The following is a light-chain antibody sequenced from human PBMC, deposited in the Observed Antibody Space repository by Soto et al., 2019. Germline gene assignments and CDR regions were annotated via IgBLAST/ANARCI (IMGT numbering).Light chain of an antibody. V-gene: IGLV2-23*01. J-gene: IGLJ3*02. CDR3: CSYAGSSTPWV. CDR2: EGS. CDR1: SSDVGSYKL. Sequence: QSVLTQPASVSGSPGQSITISCTGTSSDVGSYKLVSWYQQHPGKAPKLMIYEGSKRPSGVSNRFSGSKSGNTASLTISGLQAEDEADYYCCSYAGSSTPWVFGGGTKLSVL.